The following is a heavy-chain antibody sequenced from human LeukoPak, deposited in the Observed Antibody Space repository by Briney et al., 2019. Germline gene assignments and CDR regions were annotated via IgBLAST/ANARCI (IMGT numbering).Heavy chain of an antibody. V-gene: IGHV4-39*01. J-gene: IGHJ3*02. CDR2: IYYSGST. D-gene: IGHD1-1*01. CDR1: GGSISSSSYY. Sequence: PSETLSLTCTVSGGSISSSSYYWGWIRQPPGKGLEWIGSIYYSGSTYYNPSLKSRVTISVDTSKNQFSLKLSSATAADTAVYYCARQRTGTDAFDIWGQGTMVTVSS. CDR3: ARQRTGTDAFDI.